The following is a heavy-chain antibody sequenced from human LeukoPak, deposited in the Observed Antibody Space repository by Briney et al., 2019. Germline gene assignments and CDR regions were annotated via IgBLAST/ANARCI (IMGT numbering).Heavy chain of an antibody. D-gene: IGHD1-26*01. J-gene: IGHJ4*02. CDR3: ARHSFRWELPGF. V-gene: IGHV4-59*08. CDR2: ISYSGST. CDR1: GDSIISYY. Sequence: PSETLSLTCSVSGDSIISYYWSWIRQPPGKGLEWIAYISYSGSTNYNPSLKSRATISVDTSKNQFSLRLSSVTATDTAVYYCARHSFRWELPGFWGQGTLVTVSS.